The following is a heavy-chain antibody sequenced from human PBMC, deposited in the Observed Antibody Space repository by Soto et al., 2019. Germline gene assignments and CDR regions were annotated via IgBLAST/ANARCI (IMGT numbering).Heavy chain of an antibody. CDR3: ARLHIPYSSGHWSHLYYYYGMDV. CDR1: GGSISSSSYY. Sequence: PSETLSLTCTVSGGSISSSSYYWGWIRQPPGKGLEWIGSIYYSGSTYYNPSLKSRVTISVDTSKNQFSLKLSSVTAADTAVYYCARLHIPYSSGHWSHLYYYYGMDVWGQGTTVTVSS. D-gene: IGHD6-19*01. V-gene: IGHV4-39*01. J-gene: IGHJ6*02. CDR2: IYYSGST.